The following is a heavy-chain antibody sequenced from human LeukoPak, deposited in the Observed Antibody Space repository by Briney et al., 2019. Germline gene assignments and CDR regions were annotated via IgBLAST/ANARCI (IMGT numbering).Heavy chain of an antibody. CDR1: GGSISGYY. CDR3: ARGVAGSGSTSNY. Sequence: SETLFLTCSVAGGSISGYYWMWIRQPPGKGLEWIGYLYYSGDTKYSPSLKSRVTISEDTSKNQASLKLRAVTAADTAVYYCARGVAGSGSTSNYWGQGTLVTVSS. D-gene: IGHD1-26*01. J-gene: IGHJ4*02. V-gene: IGHV4-59*01. CDR2: LYYSGDT.